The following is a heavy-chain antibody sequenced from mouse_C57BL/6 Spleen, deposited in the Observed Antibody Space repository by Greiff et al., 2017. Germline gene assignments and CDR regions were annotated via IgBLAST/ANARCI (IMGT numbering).Heavy chain of an antibody. CDR3: ARLHDWDESAMDY. CDR2: ISSGGSYT. V-gene: IGHV5-6*02. J-gene: IGHJ4*01. CDR1: GFTFSSYG. D-gene: IGHD4-1*01. Sequence: DVKLVESGGDLVKPGGSLKLSCAASGFTFSSYGMSWVRQTPDKRLEWVATISSGGSYTYYPDSVKGRFTISRDNAKNTLYLQMSSLKSEDTAMYYCARLHDWDESAMDYWGQGTSVTVSS.